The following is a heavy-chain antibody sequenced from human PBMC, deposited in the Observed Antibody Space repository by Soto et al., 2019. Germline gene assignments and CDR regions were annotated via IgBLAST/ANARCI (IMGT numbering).Heavy chain of an antibody. Sequence: GGSLRLSCAASGFTFDDYAMHWVRQAPGKGLEWVSGISWNSGSIGYADSVKGRFTISRDNAKNSLYLQMNSLRAEDTALYYCAKDIGYDNGSGKIGYYYYYGMDVWGQGTTVTVSS. CDR1: GFTFDDYA. CDR3: AKDIGYDNGSGKIGYYYYYGMDV. CDR2: ISWNSGSI. J-gene: IGHJ6*02. V-gene: IGHV3-9*01. D-gene: IGHD3-10*01.